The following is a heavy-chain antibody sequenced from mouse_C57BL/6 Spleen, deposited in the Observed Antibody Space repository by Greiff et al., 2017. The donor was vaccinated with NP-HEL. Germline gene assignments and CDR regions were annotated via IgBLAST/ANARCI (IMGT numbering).Heavy chain of an antibody. CDR2: INPNNGGT. CDR1: GYTFTDYY. V-gene: IGHV1-26*01. CDR3: ARSPRAYYGSSPYWYFDV. D-gene: IGHD1-1*01. J-gene: IGHJ1*03. Sequence: EVQLQQSGPELVKPGASVKISCKASGYTFTDYYMNWVKQSHGKSLEWIGDINPNNGGTSYNQKFKGKATLTVDKSSSTAYMELRSLTSEDSAVYYCARSPRAYYGSSPYWYFDVWGTGTTVTVSS.